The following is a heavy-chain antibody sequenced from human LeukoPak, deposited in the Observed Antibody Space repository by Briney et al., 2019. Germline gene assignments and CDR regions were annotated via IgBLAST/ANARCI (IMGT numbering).Heavy chain of an antibody. D-gene: IGHD3-9*01. V-gene: IGHV3-30*09. J-gene: IGHJ4*02. CDR3: ARGGLRYFDWPLDY. Sequence: GGSLRLSCAASGFTFSSYAMHWVRQAPGKGLEWVALIFYDGSTKDYVGSVKGRFAISRDSSKNTVYLQMNSLRPGDTAVYYCARGGLRYFDWPLDYWGQGTLVTVSS. CDR2: IFYDGSTK. CDR1: GFTFSSYA.